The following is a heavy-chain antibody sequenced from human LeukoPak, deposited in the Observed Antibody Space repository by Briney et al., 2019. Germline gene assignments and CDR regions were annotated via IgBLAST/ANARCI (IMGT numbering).Heavy chain of an antibody. CDR3: ASGSSDKGHYYGMDV. CDR1: GYTFTSYG. V-gene: IGHV1-18*01. Sequence: ASVKVSCKASGYTFTSYGISWVRQAPGQGLEWMGWISAYNGNTNYAQKLQGRVTMTTDTSTSTAYMELRSLRSDDTAVYYCASGSSDKGHYYGMDVWGQGTTVTVSS. D-gene: IGHD1-26*01. J-gene: IGHJ6*02. CDR2: ISAYNGNT.